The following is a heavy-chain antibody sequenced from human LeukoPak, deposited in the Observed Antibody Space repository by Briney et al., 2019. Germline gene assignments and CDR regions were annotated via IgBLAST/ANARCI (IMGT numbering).Heavy chain of an antibody. CDR3: ARDLSHQYSGMDL. D-gene: IGHD3-10*01. V-gene: IGHV3-33*01. Sequence: PGRSLRLSCAASGFTFSNSGMHWVRQAPGKGLEWVANIWFDGRHEKYADSVKGRLTISRDNSQQTLYLQMNSLRAEDTDVYYCARDLSHQYSGMDLWGLGTSVTVSS. CDR2: IWFDGRHE. J-gene: IGHJ6*02. CDR1: GFTFSNSG.